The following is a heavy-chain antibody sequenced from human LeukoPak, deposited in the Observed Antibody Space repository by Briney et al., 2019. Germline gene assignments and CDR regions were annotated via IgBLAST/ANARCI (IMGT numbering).Heavy chain of an antibody. V-gene: IGHV3-33*01. CDR3: ARDSNVYGDYFQFDY. J-gene: IGHJ4*02. Sequence: GGSLRLSCAASGFTFSSYGMHWVRQAPGKGLEWVAVIWYDGSNKYYADSVKGRFTISRDNSKNTLYLQMNSLRAEDRAVYYCARDSNVYGDYFQFDYWGQGTLVTVSS. CDR2: IWYDGSNK. D-gene: IGHD4-17*01. CDR1: GFTFSSYG.